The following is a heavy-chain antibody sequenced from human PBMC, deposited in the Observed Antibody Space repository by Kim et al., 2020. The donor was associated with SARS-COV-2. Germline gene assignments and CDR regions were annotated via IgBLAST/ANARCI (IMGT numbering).Heavy chain of an antibody. CDR3: ARGAGYSYGGYFDY. J-gene: IGHJ4*02. D-gene: IGHD5-18*01. Sequence: ADSGKGRFTISRDNSKNALYLQMNSLRAEDTAVYYCARGAGYSYGGYFDYWGQGTLVTVSS. V-gene: IGHV3-30*01.